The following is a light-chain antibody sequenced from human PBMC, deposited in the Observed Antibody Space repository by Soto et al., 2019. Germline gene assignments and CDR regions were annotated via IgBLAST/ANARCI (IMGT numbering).Light chain of an antibody. Sequence: VLTHSPGTLSLSPGERATLSCRASQTGSNSYLAWYQQKSGQAPRLLIYGVSTRATGIPDRFSGSGSGTEFALTISRLEPEDFATYYCQQSYSTPSITFGQGTRLEIK. CDR3: QQSYSTPSIT. J-gene: IGKJ5*01. CDR1: QTGSNSY. V-gene: IGKV3-20*01. CDR2: GVS.